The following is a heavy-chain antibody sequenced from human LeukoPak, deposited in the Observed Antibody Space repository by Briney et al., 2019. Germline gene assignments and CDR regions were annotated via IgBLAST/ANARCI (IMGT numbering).Heavy chain of an antibody. Sequence: QTGGSLRLSCAASGFTVSSNYMSWVRQAPGKGLEWVSVIYSGGSTYYADSVKGRFTISRDSSKNTLYLQMNSLRAEDTAVYYCARASLGELSLDYWGQGTLVTVSS. D-gene: IGHD3-16*02. CDR3: ARASLGELSLDY. J-gene: IGHJ4*02. V-gene: IGHV3-53*01. CDR2: IYSGGST. CDR1: GFTVSSNY.